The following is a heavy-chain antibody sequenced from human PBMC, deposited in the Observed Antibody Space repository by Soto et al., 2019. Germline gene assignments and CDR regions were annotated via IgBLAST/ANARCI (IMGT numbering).Heavy chain of an antibody. Sequence: TLSLTCTLSGGSVRAPDWWNWVRQSPDKGLEWIAEVHISGHSNYNPSLRSRVSVSIDSSKNQFYLNLNSVTAADTAIYYCARVRQGCSANNCYFDPWGQGTQVTVT. D-gene: IGHD1-1*01. J-gene: IGHJ5*01. CDR2: VHISGHS. CDR1: GGSVRAPDW. CDR3: ARVRQGCSANNCYFDP. V-gene: IGHV4-4*02.